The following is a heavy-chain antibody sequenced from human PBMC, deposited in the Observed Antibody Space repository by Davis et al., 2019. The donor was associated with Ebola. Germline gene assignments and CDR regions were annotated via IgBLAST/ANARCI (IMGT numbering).Heavy chain of an antibody. CDR2: VYPGDSDT. D-gene: IGHD1/OR15-1a*01. V-gene: IGHV5-51*01. Sequence: KVSCKTSGYTFSNFWIGWVRQMPGRGLELMGIVYPGDSDTRYSPSFQGHVTFSADKSINTAYLHWSSLKSSDTAMYFCARRAEQAMFRRGVFDIWGQGTMVTVSS. J-gene: IGHJ3*02. CDR3: ARRAEQAMFRRGVFDI. CDR1: GYTFSNFW.